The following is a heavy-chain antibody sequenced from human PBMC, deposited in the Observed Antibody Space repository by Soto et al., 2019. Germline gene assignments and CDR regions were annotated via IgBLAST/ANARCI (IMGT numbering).Heavy chain of an antibody. Sequence: GGSLILSCAASGFDASVNFMTWVRQAPGRGLEWVSVINNAGTTFYADSVKGRFTISGDKSKNTLYLQMNSLRVEDTAIYYCVRENYYYGMDVWGQGTAVTVSS. CDR3: VRENYYYGMDV. CDR1: GFDASVNF. J-gene: IGHJ6*02. CDR2: INNAGTT. V-gene: IGHV3-66*01.